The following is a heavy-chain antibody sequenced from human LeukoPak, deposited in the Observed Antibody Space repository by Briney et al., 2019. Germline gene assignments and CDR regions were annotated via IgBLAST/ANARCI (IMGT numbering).Heavy chain of an antibody. CDR1: GGSISNYY. D-gene: IGHD6-13*01. J-gene: IGHJ6*03. CDR3: ARQGRSSSWKYYYYYMDV. Sequence: PSETLSLTCIVSGGSISNYYWSWIRQPPGKGLEWIGYTYYSGDTNYNPSLKSRVTISLDTSKNHFSLKLSSVTAADTAVYYCARQGRSSSWKYYYYYMDVWGKGTTVTISS. CDR2: TYYSGDT. V-gene: IGHV4-59*08.